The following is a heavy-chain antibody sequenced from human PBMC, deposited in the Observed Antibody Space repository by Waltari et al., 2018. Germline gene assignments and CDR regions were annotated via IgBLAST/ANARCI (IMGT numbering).Heavy chain of an antibody. Sequence: QVQLQESGPGLVKPSETLSLTCTVSGGSISSYYWSWIRQPPGKGLEWIGYIYYSGSTNYNPSLKSRVTISVDTSKNQFSLKLSSVTAADTAVYYCARHVGIVGATRDAFDIWGQGTMVTVSS. J-gene: IGHJ3*02. CDR2: IYYSGST. CDR1: GGSISSYY. V-gene: IGHV4-59*08. D-gene: IGHD1-26*01. CDR3: ARHVGIVGATRDAFDI.